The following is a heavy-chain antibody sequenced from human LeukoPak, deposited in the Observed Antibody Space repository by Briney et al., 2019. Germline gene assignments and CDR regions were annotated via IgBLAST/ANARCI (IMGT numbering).Heavy chain of an antibody. CDR3: ARGGKNDCWSGYPEY. V-gene: IGHV1-2*02. J-gene: IGHJ4*02. D-gene: IGHD3-3*01. CDR1: GYTFTVYY. Sequence: ASVTVSFKASGYTFTVYYMHWVRQAPGPGMEWMGWINPNSGGTNYAQKVQGRVTMTRDTSISTAYMELSRQRSDDTAVYYCARGGKNDCWSGYPEYWGQGTLVTASS. CDR2: INPNSGGT.